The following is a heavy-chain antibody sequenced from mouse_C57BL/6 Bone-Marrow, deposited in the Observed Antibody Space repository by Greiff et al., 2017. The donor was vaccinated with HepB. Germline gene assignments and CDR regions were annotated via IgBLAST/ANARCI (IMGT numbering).Heavy chain of an antibody. CDR3: ARQRDDGYSWFAY. D-gene: IGHD2-3*01. Sequence: DVMLVESGGGLVQPGGSLKLSCAASGFTFSDYYMYWVRQTPEKRLEWVAYISNGGGSTYYPDTVKGRFTISRDNAKNTRYLQMSRLKSEDTAMYYCARQRDDGYSWFAYWGQGTLVTVSA. CDR1: GFTFSDYY. CDR2: ISNGGGST. V-gene: IGHV5-12*01. J-gene: IGHJ3*01.